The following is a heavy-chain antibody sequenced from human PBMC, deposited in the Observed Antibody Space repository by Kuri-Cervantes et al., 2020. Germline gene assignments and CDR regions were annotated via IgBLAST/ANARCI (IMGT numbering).Heavy chain of an antibody. Sequence: GESLKISCAASGFTFSSYAMSWVRQAPGKGLEWVSVIYSGGSTYYADSVKGRFTISRDNSKNTLYLQMNSLRAEDTAVYYCARGGKGGWYTPFDYWGQGTLVTVSS. CDR2: IYSGGST. CDR1: GFTFSSYA. V-gene: IGHV3-66*02. CDR3: ARGGKGGWYTPFDY. J-gene: IGHJ4*02. D-gene: IGHD6-19*01.